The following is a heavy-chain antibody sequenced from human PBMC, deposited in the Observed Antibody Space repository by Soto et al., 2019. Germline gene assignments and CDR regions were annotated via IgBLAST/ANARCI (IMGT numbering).Heavy chain of an antibody. CDR1: AVFLSAEWYH. CDR3: VREDDGGDRDYYGLDV. CDR2: IHYSGSV. V-gene: IGHV4-30-4*01. D-gene: IGHD2-21*02. Sequence: SENRSVTTTVSAVFLSAEWYHWCWIRQAPGKGLEWIGYIHYSGSVQYNPSLQSRLTMSVDTSKNVFSLNLSSVTAADTAVYFCVREDDGGDRDYYGLDVWGQGTTVT. J-gene: IGHJ6*02.